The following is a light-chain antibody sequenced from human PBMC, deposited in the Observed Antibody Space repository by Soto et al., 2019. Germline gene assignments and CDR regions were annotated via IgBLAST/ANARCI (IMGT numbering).Light chain of an antibody. Sequence: LNQPASLSGSPGQSITISCTGTSGDVDAFDYVSWYQQHPGKAPKLMIFEVSDRPSGVSDRFSGSKSGSKASLTISGLQAENEAVYFCTAVTRSRTHGVGSGPKVTVL. J-gene: IGLJ1*01. V-gene: IGLV2-14*01. CDR1: SGDVDAFDY. CDR3: TAVTRSRTHG. CDR2: EVS.